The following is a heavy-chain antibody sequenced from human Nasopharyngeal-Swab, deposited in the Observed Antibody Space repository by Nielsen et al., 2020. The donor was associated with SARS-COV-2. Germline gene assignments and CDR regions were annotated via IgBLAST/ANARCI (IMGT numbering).Heavy chain of an antibody. CDR2: IYTSGGT. V-gene: IGHV4-61*02. D-gene: IGHD6-13*01. CDR1: GGSISSGSYY. J-gene: IGHJ6*02. CDR3: ARARAAPYYYYGMDV. Sequence: SETLSLTCTVSGGSISSGSYYWSWIRQPAGKGLEWIGRIYTSGGTNYNPSLKSRVTISVDTSKNQFSLKLSSVTAADTAVYYCARARAAPYYYYGMDVWGQGTTVTVSS.